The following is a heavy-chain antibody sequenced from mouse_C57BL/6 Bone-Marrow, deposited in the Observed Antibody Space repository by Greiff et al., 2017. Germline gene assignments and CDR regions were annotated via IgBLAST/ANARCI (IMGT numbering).Heavy chain of an antibody. CDR3: SRQVTTVLATKYFDV. CDR1: GFTFSSYT. Sequence: EVQGVESGGGLVKPGGSLKLSCAASGFTFSSYTMSWVRQTPEKRLQWVAAISGGGGNPYYPDSVKGRFPISRDNDKNIRYLQMSSLRSEDTALYYCSRQVTTVLATKYFDVWGTGTTVTVSS. J-gene: IGHJ1*03. V-gene: IGHV5-9*01. D-gene: IGHD1-1*01. CDR2: ISGGGGNP.